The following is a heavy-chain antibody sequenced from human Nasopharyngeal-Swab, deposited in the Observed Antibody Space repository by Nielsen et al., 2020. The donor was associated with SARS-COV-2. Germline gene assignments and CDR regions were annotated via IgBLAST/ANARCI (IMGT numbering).Heavy chain of an antibody. CDR1: GFTFGAYS. CDR3: GGSSYYYDSSGLVDY. D-gene: IGHD3-22*01. V-gene: IGHV3-74*01. CDR2: INFDGSTI. J-gene: IGHJ4*02. Sequence: GESLKISCAASGFTFGAYSMYWVRQAPGKGLVWVSRINFDGSTITYADFVKGRFTISRDNANNTLFLQMNSLRAEDTAMYYCGGSSYYYDSSGLVDYWGQGTLVTVSS.